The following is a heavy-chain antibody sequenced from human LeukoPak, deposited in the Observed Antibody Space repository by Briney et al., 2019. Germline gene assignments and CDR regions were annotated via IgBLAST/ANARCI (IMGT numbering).Heavy chain of an antibody. V-gene: IGHV3-66*01. Sequence: GGSLRLSCAASGFTVNNNYMSWVRQAPGKGLEWVSAIYSGGSTNSADSVKGRFTISRDSSKNTLYLQMNSLRAEDTAVYYCAVGYSSGWFGLDIWGQGTLVTVSS. CDR3: AVGYSSGWFGLDI. J-gene: IGHJ4*02. CDR1: GFTVNNNY. CDR2: IYSGGST. D-gene: IGHD6-19*01.